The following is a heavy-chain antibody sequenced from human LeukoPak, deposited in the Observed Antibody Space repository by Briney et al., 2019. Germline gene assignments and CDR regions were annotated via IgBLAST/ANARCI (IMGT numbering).Heavy chain of an antibody. CDR2: ISASGTSI. D-gene: IGHD6-13*01. Sequence: GGSLRLSCAAAGLTFSSYDMYWVRQTPGKGPEWVSYISASGTSIKYADSVEGRFTISRDNAKNLVYLQMDSLRAEDTAVYYCVPPAAGLHRTISTEYFQRWGQGTQVIVSS. J-gene: IGHJ1*01. CDR1: GLTFSSYD. V-gene: IGHV3-48*03. CDR3: VPPAAGLHRTISTEYFQR.